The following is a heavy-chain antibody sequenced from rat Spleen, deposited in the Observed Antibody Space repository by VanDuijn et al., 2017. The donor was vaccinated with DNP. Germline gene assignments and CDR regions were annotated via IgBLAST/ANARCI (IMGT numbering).Heavy chain of an antibody. CDR1: GFTFSNYY. D-gene: IGHD3-1*01. V-gene: IGHV5-22*01. J-gene: IGHJ1*01. CDR3: ARGSTSIYWYFDF. Sequence: EVRLVESGGGLVQPGRSLKLSCAASGFTFSNYYMAWVRQAPKKGLEWVAYIRYDGGSTYYGDSVKGRFTISRDDAKSGLYLQMNSLKSEDTATYYCARGSTSIYWYFDFWGPGTMVTVSS. CDR2: IRYDGGST.